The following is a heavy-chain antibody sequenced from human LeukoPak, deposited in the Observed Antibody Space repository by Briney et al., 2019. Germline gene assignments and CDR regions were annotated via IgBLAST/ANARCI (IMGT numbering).Heavy chain of an antibody. CDR3: TRADHPQLVRD. Sequence: SETLSLTCTVSDGSISPYYWGWIRQPPGKGLEWIGYIYYSGSTTYNPSLKSRVTISIDTSKNQFFLKLTSVTAADTAVYYCTRADHPQLVRDWGQGTLVTVSS. D-gene: IGHD6-13*01. CDR2: IYYSGST. V-gene: IGHV4-59*01. J-gene: IGHJ4*02. CDR1: DGSISPYY.